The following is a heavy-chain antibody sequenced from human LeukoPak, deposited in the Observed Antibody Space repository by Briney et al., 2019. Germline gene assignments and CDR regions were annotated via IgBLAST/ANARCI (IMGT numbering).Heavy chain of an antibody. CDR2: IKQDESER. CDR3: ARVRVSGYYGMDV. Sequence: GGSLTLSCAASGFTFSSYSMNWVRQAPGKGLEWVANIKQDESERYYVESVEGRFTISRDNARKSLYLQMDSLRAEDTAVYYCARVRVSGYYGMDVWGQGTTVTVSS. D-gene: IGHD2/OR15-2a*01. CDR1: GFTFSSYS. V-gene: IGHV3-7*03. J-gene: IGHJ6*02.